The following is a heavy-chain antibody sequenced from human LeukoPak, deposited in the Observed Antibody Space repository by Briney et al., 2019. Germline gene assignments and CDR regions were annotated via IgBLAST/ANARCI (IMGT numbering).Heavy chain of an antibody. CDR1: GFTFSSYG. J-gene: IGHJ6*03. CDR3: ARDHPEPTNGYYYYMDV. V-gene: IGHV3-21*01. D-gene: IGHD1-14*01. CDR2: ISSSSSYI. Sequence: PGGSLRLSCAASGFTFSSYGMSWVRQAPGKGLEWVSSISSSSSYIYYADSVKGRFTISRDNAKNSLYLQMNSLRAEDTAVYYCARDHPEPTNGYYYYMDVWGKGTTVTVSS.